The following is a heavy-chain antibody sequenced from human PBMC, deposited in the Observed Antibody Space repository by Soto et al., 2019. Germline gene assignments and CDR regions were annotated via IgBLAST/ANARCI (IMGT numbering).Heavy chain of an antibody. Sequence: QVQLVESGGGVVQPGRSLRLSCAASGFLFGNFGMHWVRRAPGEGLEWVATISGDGNDKYYPDSMKGRFTISRDNFNNSLYLQVSSLRPEDKAVYLGGQAMSNVHQNLDSWGQGVQVTVSS. CDR2: ISGDGNDK. D-gene: IGHD4-4*01. V-gene: IGHV3-30*03. CDR1: GFLFGNFG. CDR3: GQAMSNVHQNLDS. J-gene: IGHJ5*01.